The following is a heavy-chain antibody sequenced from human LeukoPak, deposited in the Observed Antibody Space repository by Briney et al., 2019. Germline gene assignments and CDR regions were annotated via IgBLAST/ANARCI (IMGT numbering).Heavy chain of an antibody. D-gene: IGHD3-9*01. CDR1: GFTFSSYW. CDR3: ARDGHYDILTGYFQD. V-gene: IGHV3-74*01. Sequence: PGGSLRLSCAASGFTFSSYWMHWVRQPPGKGLVWVSRINSDGSSTTYADSVKGRFTISRDNAKNTLYLQMNSLRAEDTAVYYCARDGHYDILTGYFQDWGQGTLVTVSS. J-gene: IGHJ1*01. CDR2: INSDGSST.